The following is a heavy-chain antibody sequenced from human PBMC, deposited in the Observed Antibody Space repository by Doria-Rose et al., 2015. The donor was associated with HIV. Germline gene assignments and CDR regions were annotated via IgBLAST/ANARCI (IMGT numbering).Heavy chain of an antibody. D-gene: IGHD6-13*01. CDR3: ARIKSSRWYHKYYFDF. V-gene: IGHV2-26*01. CDR2: IFSDDER. Sequence: QITLKECGPVLVKPTETLTLTCTVSGVSLSSPGMGVSWIRQPPGKALEWLANIFSDDERSYKTSLKSRLTISRGTSKSQVVLTMTDMDPVDTATYYCARIKSSRWYHKYYFDFWGQGTLVIV. J-gene: IGHJ4*02. CDR1: GVSLSSPGMG.